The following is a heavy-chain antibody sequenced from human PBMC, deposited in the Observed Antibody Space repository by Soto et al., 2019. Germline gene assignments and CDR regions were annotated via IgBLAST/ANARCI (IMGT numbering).Heavy chain of an antibody. V-gene: IGHV4-39*01. D-gene: IGHD6-19*01. CDR1: GGSISSTSYY. CDR3: ARHTSYTSGWCDY. CDR2: IYYSGST. Sequence: SETMSLTCTVSGGSISSTSYYWGWLRQPPGKGLEWIGIIYYSGSTYYNPSLKSRVTISVDTSKNQFSLKLSSVAAADTAVYYCARHTSYTSGWCDYWGRGTLVTVSS. J-gene: IGHJ4*02.